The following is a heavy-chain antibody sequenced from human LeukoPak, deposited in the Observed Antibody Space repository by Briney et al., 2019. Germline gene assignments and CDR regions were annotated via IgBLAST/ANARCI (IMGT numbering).Heavy chain of an antibody. D-gene: IGHD3-22*01. CDR1: GGSISSSNW. CDR2: IYHSGST. J-gene: IGHJ4*02. V-gene: IGHV4-4*02. CDR3: ARGVGYYYDSSGYYYFDY. Sequence: SGTLSLTCAVSGGSISSSNWWSWVRQPPGKGLEWIGEIYHSGSTNYNPSLKSRVTISVDRSKNQFSLKLSSVTAADTAVYYCARGVGYYYDSSGYYYFDYWGQGTLVTVSS.